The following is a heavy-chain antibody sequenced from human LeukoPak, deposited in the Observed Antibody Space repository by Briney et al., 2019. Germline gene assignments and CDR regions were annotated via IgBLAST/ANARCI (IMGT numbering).Heavy chain of an antibody. CDR2: IYYTGST. CDR1: GGSISSSTYF. V-gene: IGHV4-39*01. Sequence: SETLSLTCTVSGGSISSSTYFWGWIRQPPGKGREWIGTIYYTGSTYYNPSLKSRVTISVDTSKNQFSLKVRSVTAADTAVYYCARGPQGVTRPEYSGQGTLVTVSS. D-gene: IGHD4-17*01. J-gene: IGHJ4*02. CDR3: ARGPQGVTRPEY.